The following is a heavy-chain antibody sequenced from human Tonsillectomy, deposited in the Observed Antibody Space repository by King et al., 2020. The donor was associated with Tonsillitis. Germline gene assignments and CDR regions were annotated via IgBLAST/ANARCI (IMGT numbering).Heavy chain of an antibody. CDR1: GYTFSNFA. CDR2: SSPSNSNT. J-gene: IGHJ3*01. D-gene: IGHD2-2*01. Sequence: VQLVESGVEVKKPGASVKVSCKASGYTFSNFAISWVRQAPGQGLEWMGWSSPSNSNTNYAQKVQGRVTMTTDTSTSTAYMELRSLRSDDTAIYYCARGGIVVPDALVIDDVDVWGQGTIVTVSS. CDR3: ARGGIVVPDALVIDDVDV. V-gene: IGHV1-18*01.